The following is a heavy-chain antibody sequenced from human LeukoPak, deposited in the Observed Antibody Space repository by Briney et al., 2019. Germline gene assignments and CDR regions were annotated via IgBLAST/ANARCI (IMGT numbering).Heavy chain of an antibody. D-gene: IGHD3-10*01. V-gene: IGHV1-2*02. J-gene: IGHJ5*02. CDR3: ARDFHYGSGNPNWFDP. CDR1: GYTFTGYY. CDR2: INPNSGGT. Sequence: ASVKVSCKASGYTFTGYYMHWVRQAPGQGLEWMGWINPNSGGTNYAQKFQGRVTMTRDTSISTAYMELSRLRSDDTAVYYCARDFHYGSGNPNWFDPWGQGTLVTVSS.